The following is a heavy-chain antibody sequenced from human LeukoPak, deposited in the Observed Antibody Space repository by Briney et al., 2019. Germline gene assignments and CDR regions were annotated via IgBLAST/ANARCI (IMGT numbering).Heavy chain of an antibody. CDR2: IYYSGST. Sequence: SETLSLTCTVSGGSISSGGYYWSWIRQHPGKGLEWIGYIYYSGSTYYNPSLKGRVTISVDTSRNQFSLKLSSVTAADTAVYYCARAGYYSSGWYGVFDYWGQGTLVTVSS. CDR3: ARAGYYSSGWYGVFDY. D-gene: IGHD6-19*01. CDR1: GGSISSGGYY. V-gene: IGHV4-31*03. J-gene: IGHJ4*02.